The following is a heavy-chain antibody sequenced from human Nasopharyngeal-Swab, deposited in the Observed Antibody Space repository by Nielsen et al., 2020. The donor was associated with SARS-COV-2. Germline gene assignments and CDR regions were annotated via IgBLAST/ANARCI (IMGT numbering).Heavy chain of an antibody. J-gene: IGHJ6*02. CDR2: ISYDGSNK. CDR3: ARKPYSYGPQYYYYYGMDV. D-gene: IGHD5-18*01. CDR1: GFTFSSYA. V-gene: IGHV3-30*03. Sequence: SCAASGFTFSSYAMHWVRQAPGTGLAWVAVISYDGSNKYYSDSVKGRFTISRDNSKNTLYLQLNSLRAEDTAVYYCARKPYSYGPQYYYYYGMDVWGQGTTVTVSS.